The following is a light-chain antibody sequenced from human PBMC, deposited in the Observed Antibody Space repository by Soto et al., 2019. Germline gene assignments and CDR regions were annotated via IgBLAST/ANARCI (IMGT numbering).Light chain of an antibody. Sequence: QSVLTQPASVSGSPGQSITISCTGTSSDVGGYNYVSWYQQHPGRAPKLMIYEVSNRPSGVSDRFSGSKSGNTASLTIYGLQAEDEADYYCSSYTSASTLVFGTGTKVTAL. V-gene: IGLV2-14*01. J-gene: IGLJ1*01. CDR1: SSDVGGYNY. CDR2: EVS. CDR3: SSYTSASTLV.